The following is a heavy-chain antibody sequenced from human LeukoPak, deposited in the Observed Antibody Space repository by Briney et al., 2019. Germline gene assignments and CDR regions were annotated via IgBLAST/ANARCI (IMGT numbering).Heavy chain of an antibody. CDR3: ARVRLQPRTLLDDAFDI. V-gene: IGHV3-11*04. D-gene: IGHD1-14*01. Sequence: PGGSPRLSCAASGFTFSDYYMSWIRQAPGKGLEWVSYISSSGSTIYYADSVKGRFTISRDNAKNSLYLQMNSLRAEDTAVYYCARVRLQPRTLLDDAFDIWGQGTMVTVSS. CDR1: GFTFSDYY. J-gene: IGHJ3*02. CDR2: ISSSGSTI.